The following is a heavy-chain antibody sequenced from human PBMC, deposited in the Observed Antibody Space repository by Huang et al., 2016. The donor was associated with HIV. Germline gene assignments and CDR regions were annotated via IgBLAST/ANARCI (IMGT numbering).Heavy chain of an antibody. CDR1: GGTFNNV. CDR2: SIPIFGTT. J-gene: IGHJ4*02. CDR3: ARGAPDLDSHLDH. D-gene: IGHD3-3*01. Sequence: QVQLVQSGAEVKKPGSSVKVSCKVSGGTFNNVISWVRQAPGQGLEWMGGSIPIFGTTNYARKFQGRVTITADESTSIAYMELSSLRSEDTAVYYCARGAPDLDSHLDHWGQGTLVTVSS. V-gene: IGHV1-69*13.